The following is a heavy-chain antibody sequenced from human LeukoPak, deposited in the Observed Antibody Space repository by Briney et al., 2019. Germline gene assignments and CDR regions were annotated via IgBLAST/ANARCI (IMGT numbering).Heavy chain of an antibody. CDR1: GFPFSALG. Sequence: GGSLRLSCSASGFPFSALGMHWVRQAPGKGLEHVSTIGSDGDGTYYADSVKDRFIISRDNSKNAVYLQMSSLRPEDTAVYYCVSPVFINFWGQGTLVTVSS. CDR3: VSPVFINF. V-gene: IGHV3-64D*06. J-gene: IGHJ4*01. D-gene: IGHD1-14*01. CDR2: IGSDGDGT.